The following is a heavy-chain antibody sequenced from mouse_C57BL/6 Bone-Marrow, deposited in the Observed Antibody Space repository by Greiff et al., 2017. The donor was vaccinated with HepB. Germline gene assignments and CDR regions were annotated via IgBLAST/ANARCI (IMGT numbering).Heavy chain of an antibody. J-gene: IGHJ4*01. CDR1: GYTFTSYW. CDR2: IDPNSGGT. Sequence: QVQLQQPGAELVKPGASVKLSCKASGYTFTSYWMHWVKQRPGRGLERIGRIDPNSGGTKYNEKFKSKATLTVDKPSSTAYMQLSSLTSEDSAVYYCARRWDGYYDYYAMDYWGQGTSVTVSS. V-gene: IGHV1-72*01. CDR3: ARRWDGYYDYYAMDY. D-gene: IGHD2-3*01.